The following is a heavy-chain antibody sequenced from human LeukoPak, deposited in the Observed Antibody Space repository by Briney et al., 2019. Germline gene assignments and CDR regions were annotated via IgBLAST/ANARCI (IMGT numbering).Heavy chain of an antibody. Sequence: SETLSLTCSVSGDSISSNYRSWIRQPPGKGLEWIGYFYYSGSSKYNSSLKGRVTIFADTSKNQFSLRLSSLSAADTAVYYCARARGSSSAVDYWGQGTLVTVSS. CDR3: ARARGSSSAVDY. CDR1: GDSISSNY. J-gene: IGHJ4*02. D-gene: IGHD6-6*01. CDR2: FYYSGSS. V-gene: IGHV4-59*08.